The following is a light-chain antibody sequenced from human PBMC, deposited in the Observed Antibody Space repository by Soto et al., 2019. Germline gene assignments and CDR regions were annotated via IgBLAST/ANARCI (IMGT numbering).Light chain of an antibody. CDR1: QSVSSY. Sequence: EIVLTQSPATLSLSPGERATLSCRVSQSVSSYLLWYQQKPGQAPRALIYDASNRATGIPARFSGSGSGTDFTLTISSLEPEDFAVYYCQQRYNAPWTFGQGTKVEIK. V-gene: IGKV3-11*01. CDR2: DAS. J-gene: IGKJ1*01. CDR3: QQRYNAPWT.